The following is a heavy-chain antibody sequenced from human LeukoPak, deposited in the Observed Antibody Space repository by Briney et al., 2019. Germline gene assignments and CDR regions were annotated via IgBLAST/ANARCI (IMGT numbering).Heavy chain of an antibody. CDR2: INPNSGGT. CDR1: GYTFTDYY. Sequence: ASVKVSCKASGYTFTDYYMHWLRQAPGQGLEWMGWINPNSGGTNYAQKFQGRVTMTRDTSISTAYMELSRLRSNDAAVYYCARDWPDGYNVGGAFDIWGQGTMVTVSS. D-gene: IGHD5-24*01. J-gene: IGHJ3*02. CDR3: ARDWPDGYNVGGAFDI. V-gene: IGHV1-2*02.